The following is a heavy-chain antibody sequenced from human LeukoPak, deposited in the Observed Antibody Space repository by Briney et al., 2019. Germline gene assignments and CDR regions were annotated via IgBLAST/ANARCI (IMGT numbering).Heavy chain of an antibody. CDR3: ARGGCRGDCIPFEN. Sequence: ASVKVSCKASGYTFTGYYMHWVRQAPGQGLEWMGWINPNSGGTNYAQKFQGRVTMTRDTSTSTAYMELTRLMSDGTAVYYCARGGCRGDCIPFENWGQGTLVTVSS. V-gene: IGHV1-2*02. CDR2: INPNSGGT. CDR1: GYTFTGYY. D-gene: IGHD2-21*02. J-gene: IGHJ4*02.